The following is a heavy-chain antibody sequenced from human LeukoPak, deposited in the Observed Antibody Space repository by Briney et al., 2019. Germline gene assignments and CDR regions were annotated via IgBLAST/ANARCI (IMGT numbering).Heavy chain of an antibody. CDR2: ISGSGGGT. V-gene: IGHV3-23*01. D-gene: IGHD3-22*01. Sequence: GGSLRLSCAVSGITLSNYGMSWVRQAPGKGLEWVAGISGSGGGTNYADAVKGRFTISRDNRKNTLHLQMNSLRVEDTAVYFCAKRGVVIRVILVGFHKEAYYFDSWGQGALVIVSS. CDR3: AKRGVVIRVILVGFHKEAYYFDS. J-gene: IGHJ4*02. CDR1: GITLSNYG.